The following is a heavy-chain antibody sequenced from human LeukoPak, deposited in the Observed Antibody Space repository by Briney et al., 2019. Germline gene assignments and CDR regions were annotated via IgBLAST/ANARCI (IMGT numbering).Heavy chain of an antibody. D-gene: IGHD6-19*01. CDR3: ARGYSGWDPYYYYYTDV. V-gene: IGHV1-18*01. J-gene: IGHJ6*03. CDR2: ISAYNGNT. Sequence: ASVKVSCKASGYTFTSYGISWVRQAPGQGLEWMGWISAYNGNTNYAQKLQGRVTMTTDTSTSTAYMELRSLRSDDTAVYYCARGYSGWDPYYYYYTDVWGKGTTVTISS. CDR1: GYTFTSYG.